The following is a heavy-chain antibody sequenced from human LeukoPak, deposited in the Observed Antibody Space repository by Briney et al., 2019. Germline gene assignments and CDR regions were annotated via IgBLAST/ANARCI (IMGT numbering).Heavy chain of an antibody. J-gene: IGHJ4*02. V-gene: IGHV4-59*08. CDR2: IYYSGST. CDR1: GVPISSYY. CDR3: ARQLWFGELLS. D-gene: IGHD3-10*01. Sequence: SETLSLTCTVSGVPISSYYWSWIRQPPGKGGEGIGYIYYSGSTNYNPSLKSRVTISVDTSKNQFSLKLSSVTAADTAVYYCARQLWFGELLSWGQGTLVTVSS.